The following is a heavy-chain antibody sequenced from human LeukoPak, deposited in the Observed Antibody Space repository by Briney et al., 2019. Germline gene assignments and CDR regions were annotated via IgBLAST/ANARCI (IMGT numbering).Heavy chain of an antibody. CDR2: IYHSGST. D-gene: IGHD5-12*01. V-gene: IGHV4-38-2*01. CDR3: ARAGYSGYDTPLEYDY. Sequence: SDPLSLTCAVSGYSMSSGYDGWWIRQPPGKALEWFGSIYHSGSTYHNPPLKSRVPISVDTSKNQFSLKLSSVTAADTAVYYCARAGYSGYDTPLEYDYWGQGTLVTVSS. J-gene: IGHJ4*02. CDR1: GYSMSSGYD.